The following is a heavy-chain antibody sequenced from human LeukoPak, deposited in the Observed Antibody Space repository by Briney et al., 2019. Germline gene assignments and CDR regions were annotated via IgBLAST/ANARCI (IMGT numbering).Heavy chain of an antibody. CDR1: GGSISSGSYY. CDR3: ASYYYGSGTDDY. J-gene: IGHJ4*02. D-gene: IGHD3-10*01. V-gene: IGHV4-61*02. CDR2: IYTSGST. Sequence: SETLSLTCTVSGGSISSGSYYWSWIRQPAGKGLEWIERIYTSGSTNYNPSLKSRVTISVDTSKNQFTLKLSSVTAADTAVYYCASYYYGSGTDDYWGQGTLVTVSS.